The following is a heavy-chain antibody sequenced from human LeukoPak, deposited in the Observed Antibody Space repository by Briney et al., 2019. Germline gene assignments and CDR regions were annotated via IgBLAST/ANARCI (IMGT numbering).Heavy chain of an antibody. Sequence: SETLSLTCAVYGGSFSGYYWSWIRQPPGKGLEWIGEINHSGSTNYNPSLKSQVTISVDTSKNQFSLKLSSVTAADTAVYYCATTDRVLRYFDWLPYFDYWGQGTLVTVSS. CDR3: ATTDRVLRYFDWLPYFDY. V-gene: IGHV4-34*01. CDR2: INHSGST. D-gene: IGHD3-9*01. J-gene: IGHJ4*02. CDR1: GGSFSGYY.